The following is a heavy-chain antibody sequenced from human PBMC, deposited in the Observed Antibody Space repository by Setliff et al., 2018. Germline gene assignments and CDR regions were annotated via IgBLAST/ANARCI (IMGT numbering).Heavy chain of an antibody. Sequence: GGSLRLSCAASGFTFSNYDMNWVRQAPGKGLEWVPYIKSSGSSIYYADSVKGRFTISRDNAKNSLYLQMDSLRAEDTAVYYCVRTLFLQYYGGRSGGYFDYWGQGSLVTVSS. V-gene: IGHV3-48*03. CDR3: VRTLFLQYYGGRSGGYFDY. J-gene: IGHJ4*02. CDR2: IKSSGSSI. D-gene: IGHD4-17*01. CDR1: GFTFSNYD.